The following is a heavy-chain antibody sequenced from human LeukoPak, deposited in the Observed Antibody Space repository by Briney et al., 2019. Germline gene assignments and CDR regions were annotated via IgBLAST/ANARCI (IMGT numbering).Heavy chain of an antibody. CDR1: GFNFDAYA. CDR3: ARYYSNSLDY. Sequence: GGSLRLSCAASGFNFDAYAMHWVRQAPGKGLQWVSLISADGGSTYYADSVKGRFTISSDNSKNSLYLQMNSLTTEDTAVYYCARYYSNSLDYWGQGTLVTVSS. J-gene: IGHJ4*02. V-gene: IGHV3-43*02. D-gene: IGHD4-11*01. CDR2: ISADGGST.